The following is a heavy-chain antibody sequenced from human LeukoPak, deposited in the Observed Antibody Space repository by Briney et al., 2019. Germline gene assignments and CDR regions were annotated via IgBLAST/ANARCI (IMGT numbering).Heavy chain of an antibody. J-gene: IGHJ4*02. V-gene: IGHV3-23*01. CDR2: ISGSGGNT. D-gene: IGHD1-26*01. CDR3: AKESRWELPLY. Sequence: GGSLRLSCAASGFVFTTYGMGWVRQAPGKGLEWVSAISGSGGNTHYADSVKGRFIISRDNSKNTLYLQMNSLRAEDTAVYYCAKESRWELPLYWGQGTLVTVSS. CDR1: GFVFTTYG.